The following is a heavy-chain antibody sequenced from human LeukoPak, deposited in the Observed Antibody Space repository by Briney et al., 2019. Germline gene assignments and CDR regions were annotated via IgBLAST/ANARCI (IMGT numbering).Heavy chain of an antibody. CDR2: IIPILGIA. J-gene: IGHJ4*02. D-gene: IGHD5-24*01. Sequence: SVKVSCKASGGTFSSYAISWVRQAPGQGLEWMGRIIPILGIANYAQKFQGRVTITADKSTSTAYMELSSLRSEDTAVYYCASENVEMAIIFWGQGTLVTVSS. V-gene: IGHV1-69*04. CDR3: ASENVEMAIIF. CDR1: GGTFSSYA.